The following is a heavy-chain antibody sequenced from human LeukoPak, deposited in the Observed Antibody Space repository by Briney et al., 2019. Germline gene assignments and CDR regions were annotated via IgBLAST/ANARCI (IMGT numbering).Heavy chain of an antibody. Sequence: GGSLRLSCAASGFTFSGSTMHWVRQASGKGLEWVGCIRSKANSYATAYAASVEGRFTISRDDSKNTAYLQMNSLKTEDTAMYYCTRSITGITAHFDYWGQGTLVTVSS. J-gene: IGHJ4*02. CDR2: IRSKANSYAT. CDR3: TRSITGITAHFDY. D-gene: IGHD1-7*01. V-gene: IGHV3-73*01. CDR1: GFTFSGST.